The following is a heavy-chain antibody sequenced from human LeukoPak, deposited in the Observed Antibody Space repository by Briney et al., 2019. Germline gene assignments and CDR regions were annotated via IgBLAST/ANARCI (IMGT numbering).Heavy chain of an antibody. Sequence: GGSLRLSCAASGFTFSSYAMSWVRQAPGKGLEWVSAISGSGGSTYYADSVKGRFTISRDNSKNTLYLQMNSLRAEDTAVYYCAKDAIFGVVITQHVGYWGQGTLVTVSS. J-gene: IGHJ4*02. CDR2: ISGSGGST. CDR3: AKDAIFGVVITQHVGY. D-gene: IGHD3-3*01. CDR1: GFTFSSYA. V-gene: IGHV3-23*01.